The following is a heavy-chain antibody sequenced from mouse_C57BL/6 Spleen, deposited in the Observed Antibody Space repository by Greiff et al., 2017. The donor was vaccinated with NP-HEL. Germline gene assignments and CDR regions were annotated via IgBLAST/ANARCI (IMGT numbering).Heavy chain of an antibody. CDR3: ARGGSSPYWYFDV. CDR2: IYPRSGNT. J-gene: IGHJ1*03. Sequence: VQLQQSGAELARPGASVKLSCKASGYTFTSYGISWVKQRTGQGLEWIVEIYPRSGNTYYNEKFKGKATLTADKSSSTAYMELRSLTSEDSAVYFCARGGSSPYWYFDVWGTGTTVTVSS. D-gene: IGHD1-1*01. CDR1: GYTFTSYG. V-gene: IGHV1-81*01.